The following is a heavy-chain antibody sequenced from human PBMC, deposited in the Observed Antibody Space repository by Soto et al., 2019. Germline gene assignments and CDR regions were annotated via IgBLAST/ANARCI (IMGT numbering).Heavy chain of an antibody. V-gene: IGHV4-39*01. CDR1: GGSIRSSDYY. Sequence: QLQLQESSPGLVKPSEALSLTCTVSGGSIRSSDYYWGWIRQPPGKGLEWIGNIYFRGKTYYNPSMRSRVTISVDTSTNQCSLTVTSVTAADTALYFCARQNPYGGFGSGFDPSGQGTLLIVSS. J-gene: IGHJ5*02. CDR2: IYFRGKT. D-gene: IGHD5-12*01. CDR3: ARQNPYGGFGSGFDP.